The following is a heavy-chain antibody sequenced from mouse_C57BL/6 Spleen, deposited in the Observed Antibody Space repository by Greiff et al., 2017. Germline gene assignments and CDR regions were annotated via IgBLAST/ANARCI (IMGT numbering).Heavy chain of an antibody. D-gene: IGHD1-1*01. Sequence: QVQLQQPGAELVKPGASVKMSCKASGYTFTSYWITWVKQRPGQGLEWIGDIYPGSGSTNYNEKFKSKATLTVDTSSSTAYMPLSSLTSESTAVYYGARGNYCGSSRYYYDYWGQGTTLTVSS. CDR3: ARGNYCGSSRYYYDY. CDR1: GYTFTSYW. V-gene: IGHV1-55*01. J-gene: IGHJ2*01. CDR2: IYPGSGST.